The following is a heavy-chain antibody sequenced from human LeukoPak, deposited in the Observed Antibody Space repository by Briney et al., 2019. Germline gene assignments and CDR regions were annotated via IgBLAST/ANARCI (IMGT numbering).Heavy chain of an antibody. CDR3: ARALLSYYGMDV. J-gene: IGHJ6*04. D-gene: IGHD3-10*01. CDR1: GYTFTIDY. Sequence: ASVKVSCKASGYTFTIDYMHWGREAPGQGLEWMGIINPSGGGTDYTQKVQGRGTMTRDTSTSKVYMELSRLRSEETAVYYCARALLSYYGMDVWGKGTTVTVSS. CDR2: INPSGGGT. V-gene: IGHV1-46*01.